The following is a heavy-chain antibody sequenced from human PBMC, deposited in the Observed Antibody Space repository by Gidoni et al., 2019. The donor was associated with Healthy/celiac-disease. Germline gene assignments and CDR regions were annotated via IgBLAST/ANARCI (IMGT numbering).Heavy chain of an antibody. Sequence: HLQLQASGPGLVKPSETLSLTCPVHACSIRSSIYYWGWIRQPPGKGLEWIGSIYYSGSTYYNPSLKSRVTISVDTSKNQFSLKLSSVTAADTAVYYGASTGYSSSWSIYYLGQGTLVTVSS. V-gene: IGHV4-39*01. CDR2: IYYSGST. D-gene: IGHD6-13*01. CDR3: ASTGYSSSWSIYY. CDR1: ACSIRSSIYY. J-gene: IGHJ4*02.